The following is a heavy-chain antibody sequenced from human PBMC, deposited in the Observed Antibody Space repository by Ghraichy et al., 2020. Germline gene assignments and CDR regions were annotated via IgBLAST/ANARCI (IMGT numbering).Heavy chain of an antibody. Sequence: GESLNITCAASGFIFRNYGMHWVRQAPGKGLEWVAVIWYDGSNKYYVDSVKGRFTISRDNSKNTLYLQMNSLRADDTAVYYCARGGCADGVCSLYYYYFGMDVWGQGTTVTVSS. CDR1: GFIFRNYG. CDR3: ARGGCADGVCSLYYYYFGMDV. V-gene: IGHV3-33*01. D-gene: IGHD2-8*01. J-gene: IGHJ6*02. CDR2: IWYDGSNK.